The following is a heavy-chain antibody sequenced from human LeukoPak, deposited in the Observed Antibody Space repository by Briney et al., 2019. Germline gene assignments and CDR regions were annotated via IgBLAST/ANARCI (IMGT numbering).Heavy chain of an antibody. J-gene: IGHJ4*02. D-gene: IGHD5-18*01. CDR2: IKHDGSEK. CDR3: ARDTATY. V-gene: IGHV3-7*01. CDR1: GFIFSNYW. Sequence: PGGSLRLSRAASGFIFSNYWMSWVRQAPGKGLEWVANIKHDGSEKYYVDSVRGRFTISRDNAKNSLYLQMNSLRAEDTAVYYCARDTATYWGQGTLVTVSS.